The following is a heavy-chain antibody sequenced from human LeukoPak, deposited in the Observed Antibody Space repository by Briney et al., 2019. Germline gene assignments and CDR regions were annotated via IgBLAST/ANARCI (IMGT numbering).Heavy chain of an antibody. Sequence: GGSLRLSCAASGFTFSSYGMHWVRQAPGKGLGWVAVIWYDGSNKYYADSVKGRFTISRDNSKNTLYLQMNSLRAEDTAVYYCARANGGSYFDYWGQGTLVTVSS. J-gene: IGHJ4*02. CDR2: IWYDGSNK. D-gene: IGHD4-23*01. V-gene: IGHV3-33*01. CDR1: GFTFSSYG. CDR3: ARANGGSYFDY.